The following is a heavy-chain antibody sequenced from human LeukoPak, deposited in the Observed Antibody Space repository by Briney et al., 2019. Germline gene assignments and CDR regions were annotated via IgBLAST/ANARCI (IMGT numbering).Heavy chain of an antibody. Sequence: SETLSLICTVCGRFMSRYYWRWTRRPPGKGVEWIVYIYYGGSTNYNPSLKSRVTISVDASENQFSLKLSSVTAADTAVYYCARAVTAYWYFDLWVRGALVTVSS. J-gene: IGHJ2*01. V-gene: IGHV4-59*01. CDR1: GRFMSRYY. D-gene: IGHD2-21*02. CDR3: ARAVTAYWYFDL. CDR2: IYYGGST.